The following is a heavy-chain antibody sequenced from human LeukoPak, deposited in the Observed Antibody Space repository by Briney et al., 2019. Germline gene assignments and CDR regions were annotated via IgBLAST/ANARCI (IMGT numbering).Heavy chain of an antibody. Sequence: SETLSLTCAVYGGSFSGYYWSWIRQPPGKGLEWIGEINHSGSTNYNPSLKSRVTISVDTSKNQFSLKLSSVTAADTAVYYCARFPPGRMVRGVIYWGQGTLVTVSS. V-gene: IGHV4-34*01. D-gene: IGHD3-10*01. CDR1: GGSFSGYY. CDR2: INHSGST. CDR3: ARFPPGRMVRGVIY. J-gene: IGHJ4*02.